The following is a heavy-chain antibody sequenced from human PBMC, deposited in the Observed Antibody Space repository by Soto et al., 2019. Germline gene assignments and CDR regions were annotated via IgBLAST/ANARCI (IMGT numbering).Heavy chain of an antibody. CDR2: IYNSGST. D-gene: IGHD4-17*01. CDR1: SGSISSSNW. CDR3: SSQLRRLDFDI. Sequence: QVQLQESGPGLVKPSGTLSLTCAVSSGSISSSNWWSWVRHPPGKGLEWIGEIYNSGSTNYNPSLTSQVTIPVDKSKNQFYLKLRTVHAADPAVYYCSSQLRRLDFDIWGQGSMVTV. J-gene: IGHJ3*02. V-gene: IGHV4-4*02.